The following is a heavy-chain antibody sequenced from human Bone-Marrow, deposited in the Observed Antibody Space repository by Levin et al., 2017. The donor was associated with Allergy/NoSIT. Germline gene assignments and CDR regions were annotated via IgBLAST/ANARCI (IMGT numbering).Heavy chain of an antibody. CDR3: AKIQLSNGFLWLKYQNWYFDL. Sequence: QSGGSLRLSCAASGFTFSSYAMSWVRQAPGKGLEWVSAISGSGGSTYYADSVKGRFTISRDNSKNTLYLQMNSLRAEDTAVYYCAKIQLSNGFLWLKYQNWYFDLWGRGTLVTVSS. CDR1: GFTFSSYA. D-gene: IGHD5-18*01. CDR2: ISGSGGST. J-gene: IGHJ2*01. V-gene: IGHV3-23*01.